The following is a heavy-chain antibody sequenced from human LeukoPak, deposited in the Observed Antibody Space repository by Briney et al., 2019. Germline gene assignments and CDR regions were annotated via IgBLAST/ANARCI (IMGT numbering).Heavy chain of an antibody. CDR3: ARDYYGSGTYYKDY. D-gene: IGHD3-10*01. Sequence: VASVKVSCKASGYTFTAYYLHWVRLAPGQGLEWMGWIHPNSGGTNYAQNFQGRVSMTTDTSISTVYMELSRLRSDDTAVYYCARDYYGSGTYYKDYWGQGTLVTVSS. V-gene: IGHV1-2*02. CDR1: GYTFTAYY. CDR2: IHPNSGGT. J-gene: IGHJ4*02.